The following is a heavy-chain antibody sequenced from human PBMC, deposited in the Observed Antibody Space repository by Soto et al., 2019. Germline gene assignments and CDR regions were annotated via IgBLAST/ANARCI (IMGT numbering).Heavy chain of an antibody. J-gene: IGHJ6*03. CDR1: GFTFSSYW. CDR3: ARDYGSGSYYMYYYYYLDV. CDR2: INSDGSST. V-gene: IGHV3-74*01. D-gene: IGHD3-10*01. Sequence: GGSLRLSCAASGFTFSSYWMHWVRQAPGKGLVWVSRINSDGSSTSYADSVKGRFTISRDNAKNTLYLQMNSLRAEDTAVYYCARDYGSGSYYMYYYYYLDVWGKGTTVTVSS.